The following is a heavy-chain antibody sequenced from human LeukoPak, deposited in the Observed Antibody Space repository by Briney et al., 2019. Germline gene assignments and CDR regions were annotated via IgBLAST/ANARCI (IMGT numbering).Heavy chain of an antibody. D-gene: IGHD5-18*01. Sequence: PSETLSLTCAVYGGSFSGYYWSWIRQPPGKGLEWIGYIYYSGSTNYNPSLKSRVTISVDTSKNQFSLKLSSVTAADTAVYYCARTRYGPFDYWGQGTLVTVSS. V-gene: IGHV4-59*01. CDR3: ARTRYGPFDY. CDR1: GGSFSGYY. J-gene: IGHJ4*02. CDR2: IYYSGST.